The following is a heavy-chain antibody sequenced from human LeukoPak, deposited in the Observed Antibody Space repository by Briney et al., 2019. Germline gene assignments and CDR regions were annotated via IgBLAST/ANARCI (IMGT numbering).Heavy chain of an antibody. CDR2: IIPILGTA. CDR3: ARHSSGYYPFDY. Sequence: GASVKVSCKASGGTFSSYAISWVRQAPGQGLEWMGGIIPILGTANYAQKFQGRVTITADESTSTAYMELSSLRSEDTAVYYCARHSSGYYPFDYWGQGTLVTVSS. CDR1: GGTFSSYA. J-gene: IGHJ4*02. D-gene: IGHD3-22*01. V-gene: IGHV1-69*13.